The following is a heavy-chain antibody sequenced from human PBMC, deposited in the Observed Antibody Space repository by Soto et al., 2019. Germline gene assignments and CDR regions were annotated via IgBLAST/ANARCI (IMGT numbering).Heavy chain of an antibody. D-gene: IGHD2-8*01. J-gene: IGHJ6*02. V-gene: IGHV1-69*12. CDR2: IMPVFRTP. CDR1: GGTFRTAA. Sequence: QVQLEQSGAEVKKPGSSVKVSCKASGGTFRTAAISWVRQAPGQGLEWMGGIMPVFRTPDYAQKFQGRVTTTADESTNTACMELSGLRSDDTAVYYWARDNGRTELDGNYYYVLDVWGQGTTITVSS. CDR3: ARDNGRTELDGNYYYVLDV.